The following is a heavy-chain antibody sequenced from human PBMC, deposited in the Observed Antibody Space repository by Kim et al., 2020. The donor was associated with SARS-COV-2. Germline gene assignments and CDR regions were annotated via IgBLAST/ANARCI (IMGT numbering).Heavy chain of an antibody. Sequence: GGSLRLSCAASGLTFDDYAMHWVRQAPGKCLEWVSGISWNSVSIGYADSVKGRFTISRDNAKNSLYLQMNSLRAEDTALYYCAKDIESGETSYYFDYWGQGTLVTVSS. CDR3: AKDIESGETSYYFDY. V-gene: IGHV3-9*01. CDR1: GLTFDDYA. J-gene: IGHJ4*02. CDR2: ISWNSVSI. D-gene: IGHD3-10*01.